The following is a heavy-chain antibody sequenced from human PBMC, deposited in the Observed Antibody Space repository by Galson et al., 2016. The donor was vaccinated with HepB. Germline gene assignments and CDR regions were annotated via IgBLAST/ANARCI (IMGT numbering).Heavy chain of an antibody. CDR1: GGMYSSYA. D-gene: IGHD3-22*01. Sequence: SVKVSCKASGGMYSSYAISWVRQAPGQGLEWMGGIIPIFGTTYYAQKLQGRVTITADKSTSTAYMELSSLRSEDTAVYYCTRRDSSGFYNAYNWFDPWGQGTLVTVSS. CDR3: TRRDSSGFYNAYNWFDP. V-gene: IGHV1-69*06. CDR2: IIPIFGTT. J-gene: IGHJ5*02.